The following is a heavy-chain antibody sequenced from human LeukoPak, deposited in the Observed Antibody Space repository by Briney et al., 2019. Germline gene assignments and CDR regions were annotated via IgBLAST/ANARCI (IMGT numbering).Heavy chain of an antibody. J-gene: IGHJ6*03. CDR3: ARDRSGASGGYYYMDV. CDR2: VYQSGST. Sequence: SETLSLTCAVSGYSISSIYYWGWIRQPPGKGLEWIGSVYQSGSTYYNPSLKSRVTISVDTSKNQFSLKLNSVTAADTAVYCCARDRSGASGGYYYMDVWGKGTTVTVSS. CDR1: GYSISSIYY. V-gene: IGHV4-38-2*02. D-gene: IGHD3-3*01.